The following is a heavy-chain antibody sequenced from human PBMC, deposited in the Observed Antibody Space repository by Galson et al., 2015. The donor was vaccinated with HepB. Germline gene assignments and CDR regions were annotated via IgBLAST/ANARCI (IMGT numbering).Heavy chain of an antibody. CDR1: GFNFNEFG. CDR2: ISYDGSKK. Sequence: SLRLSCAASGFNFNEFGMHWVRQAPGKGLEWVAIISYDGSKKDYVDSVKGRFTVSRDNSKNTLYLHMSSLRTEDTAVYYCEVAGPEAFDFWGQGTVVTVSP. D-gene: IGHD6-19*01. CDR3: EVAGPEAFDF. V-gene: IGHV3-30*03. J-gene: IGHJ3*01.